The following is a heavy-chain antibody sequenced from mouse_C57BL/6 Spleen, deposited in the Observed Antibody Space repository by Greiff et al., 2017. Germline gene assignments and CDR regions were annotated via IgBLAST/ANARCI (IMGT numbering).Heavy chain of an antibody. CDR1: GYTFTSYW. CDR3: ARWAYGYFYAMDY. Sequence: QVQLQQSGAELVRPGSSVKLSCKASGYTFTSYWMHWVKQRPIQGLEWIGNIDPSDSETHYNQKFKDKATLTVDKSSSTAYMQLSSLTSEDSAVYYCARWAYGYFYAMDYWGQGTSVTVSS. CDR2: IDPSDSET. J-gene: IGHJ4*01. V-gene: IGHV1-52*01. D-gene: IGHD2-2*01.